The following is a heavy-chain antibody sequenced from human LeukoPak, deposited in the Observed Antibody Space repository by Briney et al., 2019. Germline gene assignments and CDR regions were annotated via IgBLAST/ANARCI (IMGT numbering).Heavy chain of an antibody. Sequence: PGGSLRLSCPASGLTFSSYALHWVRQAPGKGLEWVAVISYDGSNKYYADSVKGRFTISRDNSKNTLYLQMNSLRAEDTAVYYCERGYSFSDYWGQGTLVTVSS. D-gene: IGHD1-26*01. CDR2: ISYDGSNK. CDR3: ERGYSFSDY. V-gene: IGHV3-30*04. CDR1: GLTFSSYA. J-gene: IGHJ4*02.